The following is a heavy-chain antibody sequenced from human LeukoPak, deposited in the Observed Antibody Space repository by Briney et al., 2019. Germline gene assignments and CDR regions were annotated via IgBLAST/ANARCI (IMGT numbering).Heavy chain of an antibody. CDR1: GFTFSINA. D-gene: IGHD1-26*01. J-gene: IGHJ3*02. CDR2: ISSDGGST. Sequence: PGGSLRLSCSASGFTFSINAMHWVRQAPGKGLESVSAISSDGGSTYYADSVKGRFTISRDNSKNTLYLQMSSLRAEDTAVYYCVKEEMGAHHAFDIWGQGTLVTVSS. CDR3: VKEEMGAHHAFDI. V-gene: IGHV3-64D*06.